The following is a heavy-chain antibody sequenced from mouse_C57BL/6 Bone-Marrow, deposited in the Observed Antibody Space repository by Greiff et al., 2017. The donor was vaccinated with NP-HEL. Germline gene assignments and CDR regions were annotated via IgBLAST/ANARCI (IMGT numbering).Heavy chain of an antibody. CDR3: ARSGDYDAWFAY. CDR2: IYPGDGDT. D-gene: IGHD2-4*01. J-gene: IGHJ3*01. CDR1: GYAFSSSW. V-gene: IGHV1-82*01. Sequence: QVQLQQSGPELVKPGASVNISCKASGYAFSSSWMNWVKQRPGKGLEWIGRIYPGDGDTNYNGKFKGKATLTADKSSSTAYMQLSSLTSEDSAVYFCARSGDYDAWFAYWGQGTLVTVSA.